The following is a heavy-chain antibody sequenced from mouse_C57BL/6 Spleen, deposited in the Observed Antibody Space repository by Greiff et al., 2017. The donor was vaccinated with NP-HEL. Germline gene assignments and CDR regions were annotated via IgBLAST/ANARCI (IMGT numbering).Heavy chain of an antibody. CDR1: GYTFTSYW. CDR2: IDPSDSYT. J-gene: IGHJ2*01. Sequence: VQLQQPGAELVKPGASVKLSCKASGYTFTSYWMQWVKQRPGQGLEWIGEIDPSDSYTNYNQKFKGKATLTVDTSSSTAYMQLSSLTSEDSAVYYCARFITTVEYYFDYWGQGTTLTVSS. D-gene: IGHD1-1*01. V-gene: IGHV1-50*01. CDR3: ARFITTVEYYFDY.